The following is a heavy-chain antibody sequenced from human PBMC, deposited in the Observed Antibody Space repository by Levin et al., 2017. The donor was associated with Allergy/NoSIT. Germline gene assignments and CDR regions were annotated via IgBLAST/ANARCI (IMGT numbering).Heavy chain of an antibody. J-gene: IGHJ4*02. CDR2: ISWDGYGT. V-gene: IGHV3-43*01. CDR1: GFTFDDYA. D-gene: IGHD4-17*01. Sequence: GGSLRLSCATFGFTFDDYAMYWVRQPPGKGLEWVSLISWDGYGTYYADSVRGRFTISRDNNKSSLYLLMNRLRTEDSALYYCAKALYLGTTVTPGPDYWGQGTLVSVSS. CDR3: AKALYLGTTVTPGPDY.